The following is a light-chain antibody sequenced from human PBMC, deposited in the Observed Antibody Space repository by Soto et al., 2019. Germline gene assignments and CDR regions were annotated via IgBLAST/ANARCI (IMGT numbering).Light chain of an antibody. V-gene: IGKV3-15*01. CDR2: GAS. CDR3: QQYSNWPSWT. Sequence: EEGMTQSPPNLYKNPGERATLSCRASQSVSSFLAWYQQKPGQAPRLLIYGASTRATGIPARFSGSGSGTEFTLTISILQSEDFAVYYCQQYSNWPSWTFGQGTKVDIK. CDR1: QSVSSF. J-gene: IGKJ1*01.